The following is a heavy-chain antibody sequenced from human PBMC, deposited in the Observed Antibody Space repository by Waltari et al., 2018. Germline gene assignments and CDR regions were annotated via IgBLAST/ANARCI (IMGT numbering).Heavy chain of an antibody. D-gene: IGHD2-2*01. CDR1: GGSISSSSYY. Sequence: QLQLQESGPGLVKPSETLSLTCTVSGGSISSSSYYSGWIRQPPGKGLEWIGSIYYSGRTYYNPSLKSRVTISIDTSKNQFSLKMGFVTAASTAVYYCARLEIVVGPAAIWNWGQGTLVTVSS. CDR2: IYYSGRT. J-gene: IGHJ4*02. V-gene: IGHV4-39*01. CDR3: ARLEIVVGPAAIWN.